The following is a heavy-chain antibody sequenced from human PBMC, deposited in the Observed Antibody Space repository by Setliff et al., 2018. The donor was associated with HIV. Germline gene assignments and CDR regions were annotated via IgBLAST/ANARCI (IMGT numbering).Heavy chain of an antibody. D-gene: IGHD3-22*01. J-gene: IGHJ4*02. CDR2: INHSGST. CDR1: GGSLSGYH. Sequence: SETLSLTCAVYGGSLSGYHWSWIRQSPEKGLEWIGEINHSGSTNYNPSLKSRVSMSVDTSKNQFSLKLSSVTAADTAVYYCARGGGYDRSGYYPFDYWGQGTPVTVSS. CDR3: ARGGGYDRSGYYPFDY. V-gene: IGHV4-34*01.